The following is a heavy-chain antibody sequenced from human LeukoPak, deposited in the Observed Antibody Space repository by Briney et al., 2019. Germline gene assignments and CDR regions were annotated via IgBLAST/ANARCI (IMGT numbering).Heavy chain of an antibody. CDR1: GGSFSGYY. CDR3: ARVRVLLWFGELSHDAFDI. V-gene: IGHV4-34*01. Sequence: PSETLSLTCAVYGGSFSGYYWSWIRQPPGKGLEWIGEINHSGSTNYNPSLKSRVTISVDTSKNQFSLKLSSVTAADTAVYYCARVRVLLWFGELSHDAFDIWGQGTMVTVSS. CDR2: INHSGST. D-gene: IGHD3-10*01. J-gene: IGHJ3*02.